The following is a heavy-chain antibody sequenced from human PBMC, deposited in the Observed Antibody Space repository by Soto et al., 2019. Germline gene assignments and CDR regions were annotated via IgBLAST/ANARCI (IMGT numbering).Heavy chain of an antibody. CDR3: AKDLYTAMTKGGLDY. J-gene: IGHJ4*02. Sequence: GGSLRLSCAASGFTFSSYAMSWVRQAPGKGLEWVSAISGSGGSTYYADSVKGRFTISRDDSKNTLYLQMNSLGAEDTAVYYCAKDLYTAMTKGGLDYWGKGTLVTVSS. D-gene: IGHD5-18*01. CDR2: ISGSGGST. V-gene: IGHV3-23*01. CDR1: GFTFSSYA.